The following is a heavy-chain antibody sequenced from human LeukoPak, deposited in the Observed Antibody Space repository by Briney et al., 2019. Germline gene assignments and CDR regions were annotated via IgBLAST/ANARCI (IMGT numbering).Heavy chain of an antibody. Sequence: ASVKVSCKASGYTFTSYGISWLRQAPGQGLEWMGWISAYNGNTNYAQKLQGRVTMTTDTSTSTAYMELRSLRSEDTAVYYCASVAGELLRFDYWGQGTLVTVSS. CDR2: ISAYNGNT. V-gene: IGHV1-18*01. D-gene: IGHD1-26*01. CDR3: ASVAGELLRFDY. J-gene: IGHJ4*02. CDR1: GYTFTSYG.